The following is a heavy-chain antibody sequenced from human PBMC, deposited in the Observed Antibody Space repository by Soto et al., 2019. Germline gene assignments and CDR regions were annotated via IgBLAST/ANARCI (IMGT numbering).Heavy chain of an antibody. CDR2: IYYSGST. CDR1: GGSISSSSYF. CDR3: ASHPGYGLYYFAY. D-gene: IGHD5-18*01. Sequence: QLQLQESGPGLVKPSETLSLTCTVSGGSISSSSYFWGWIRQPPGKGLEWIGSIYYSGSTYYNPSLKSRVTISLDTSKSQFSLKLSSVTAADTAVYYCASHPGYGLYYFAYWGEGTLVPVSS. V-gene: IGHV4-39*01. J-gene: IGHJ4*02.